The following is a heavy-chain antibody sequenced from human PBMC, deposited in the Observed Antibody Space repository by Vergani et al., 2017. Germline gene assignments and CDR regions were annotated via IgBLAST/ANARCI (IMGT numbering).Heavy chain of an antibody. J-gene: IGHJ2*01. CDR3: ARGARRCTSTSCYRVWYFDL. Sequence: QVQLQESGPGLVKPSQTLSLTCTVSGGSISSGDYYWSWIRQPPGKGLEWIGYIYYSGSTYYNPSLKSRVTISVDTSKNQFSLKLSSVTAADTAVYYCARGARRCTSTSCYRVWYFDLWGRGVLVTVSS. D-gene: IGHD2-2*02. V-gene: IGHV4-30-4*08. CDR2: IYYSGST. CDR1: GGSISSGDYY.